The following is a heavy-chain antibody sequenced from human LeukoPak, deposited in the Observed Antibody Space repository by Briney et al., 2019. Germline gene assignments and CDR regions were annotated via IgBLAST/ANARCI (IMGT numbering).Heavy chain of an antibody. Sequence: GGSLRLSCAASGFTFSSYGMHWVRQAPGKGLEWVAVISYDGSNKYYADSVKGRFTISRDNSKNTLYLQMNSLRDEDTAVYYCASQTDCGGDCYTFDYWGQGTLVTVSS. V-gene: IGHV3-30*03. J-gene: IGHJ4*02. CDR3: ASQTDCGGDCYTFDY. CDR2: ISYDGSNK. D-gene: IGHD2-21*02. CDR1: GFTFSSYG.